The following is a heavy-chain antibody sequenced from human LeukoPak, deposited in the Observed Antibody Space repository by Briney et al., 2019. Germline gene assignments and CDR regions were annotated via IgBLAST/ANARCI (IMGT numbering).Heavy chain of an antibody. V-gene: IGHV3-66*01. J-gene: IGHJ4*02. Sequence: PGGSLTLSCAASGFTVSSNFMSWVRQAPGKGLEWVSVIYSGGSTYYADSVKGRFTISRDNSKNTLYLQMNSLRVEDTAVYYCALGLFTDYWGQGTVVPVSA. CDR3: ALGLFTDY. D-gene: IGHD3-10*01. CDR1: GFTVSSNF. CDR2: IYSGGST.